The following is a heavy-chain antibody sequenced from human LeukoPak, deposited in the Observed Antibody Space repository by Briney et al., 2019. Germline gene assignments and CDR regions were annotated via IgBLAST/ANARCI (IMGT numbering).Heavy chain of an antibody. V-gene: IGHV4-61*10. D-gene: IGHD1-20*01. J-gene: IGHJ5*02. CDR1: GGSISNLDYY. CDR3: AKHSNWNAGVDWFDP. Sequence: SETLSLTCTVSGGSISNLDYYWTWIRQPAGKRLEWIAYIHYSGSTNYNPSLESRVTISIDTSKNQFSLKLNSVTAADTAVYYCAKHSNWNAGVDWFDPWGQGTLVTVSS. CDR2: IHYSGST.